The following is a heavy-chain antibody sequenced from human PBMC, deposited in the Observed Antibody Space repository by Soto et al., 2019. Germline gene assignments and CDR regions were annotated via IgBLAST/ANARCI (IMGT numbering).Heavy chain of an antibody. CDR3: TNPGGYSYGSVDY. J-gene: IGHJ4*02. V-gene: IGHV3-15*01. CDR1: GFTFSNAW. D-gene: IGHD5-18*01. Sequence: EVQLVESGGGLVKPGGSLRLSCAVSGFTFSNAWMSWVRQAPGKVLEWVGRIKSKTDGGTTDYAAPVKGRFTISRDDSKNTLYLQMNSLKTEDKAVYYCTNPGGYSYGSVDYWGQGTLVTVSS. CDR2: IKSKTDGGTT.